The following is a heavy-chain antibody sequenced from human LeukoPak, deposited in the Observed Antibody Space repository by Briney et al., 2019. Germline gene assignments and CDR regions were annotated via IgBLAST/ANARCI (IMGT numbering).Heavy chain of an antibody. CDR1: GFTFSDYS. CDR2: ITGSSSNI. J-gene: IGHJ4*02. Sequence: GGPLRLSCAASGFTFSDYSMNWVRQAPGKGLEWVSYITGSSSNIFYADSVKGRFTISRDNAKNSLYLQMSSLRADDTAIYYCARDRGRYESSGYPYFDYWGQGALVTASS. CDR3: ARDRGRYESSGYPYFDY. V-gene: IGHV3-48*01. D-gene: IGHD3-22*01.